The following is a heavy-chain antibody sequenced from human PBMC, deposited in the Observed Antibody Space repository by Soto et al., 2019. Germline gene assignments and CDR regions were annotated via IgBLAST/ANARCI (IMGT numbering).Heavy chain of an antibody. CDR3: AKTFGAHSDSHYFEF. J-gene: IGHJ4*02. CDR2: ARNKANVYTT. CDR1: GFTFSDHY. D-gene: IGHD3-16*01. Sequence: EASLRLSCAASGFTFSDHYMAWLRQAPGKGLEWVGRARNKANVYTTEYAASVKDRFIISRDDSKSPVYLQMHSRKTEDTAVYDCAKTFGAHSDSHYFEFWGQGS. V-gene: IGHV3-72*01.